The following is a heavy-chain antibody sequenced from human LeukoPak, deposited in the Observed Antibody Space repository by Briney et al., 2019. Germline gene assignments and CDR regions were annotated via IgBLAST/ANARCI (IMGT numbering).Heavy chain of an antibody. Sequence: SETLSLTCTVSGGSISSYYWSWIRQPPGKGLEWIGYIYYSGSTNYNPSLKSRVTISVGTSKNQFSLKLSSVAAADTAVYYCARSNYYYDSSGYPYWGQGTLVTVSS. V-gene: IGHV4-59*08. D-gene: IGHD3-22*01. J-gene: IGHJ4*02. CDR3: ARSNYYYDSSGYPY. CDR2: IYYSGST. CDR1: GGSISSYY.